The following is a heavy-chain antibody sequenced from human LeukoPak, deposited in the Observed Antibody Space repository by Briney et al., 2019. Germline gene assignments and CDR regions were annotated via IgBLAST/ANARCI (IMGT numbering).Heavy chain of an antibody. Sequence: SETLSLTCPVYGGSINNYYWSWIRQPPGKGLEWIGYIYYSGNTNYNPSLKSRVTISVDTSTNQFSLKLSSVTAGAAAVYYCARDTHYYGMDVWGKGTTVTVSS. CDR2: IYYSGNT. CDR1: GGSINNYY. V-gene: IGHV4-59*01. J-gene: IGHJ6*04. CDR3: ARDTHYYGMDV.